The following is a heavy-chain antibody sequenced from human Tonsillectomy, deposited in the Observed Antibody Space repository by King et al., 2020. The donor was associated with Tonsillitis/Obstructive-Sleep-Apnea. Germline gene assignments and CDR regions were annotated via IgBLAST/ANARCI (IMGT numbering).Heavy chain of an antibody. D-gene: IGHD6-13*01. CDR2: INHSGST. J-gene: IGHJ4*02. Sequence: VQLQQWGAGLLKPSETLSLTCAVYGGSFSGYYWNWIRQPPGKGLEWIGEINHSGSTNQNPSLKSRVTISVDTSKNQFSLTLSSVTAADTAVYYCARGREGITAAGPFDYWGQGTLVTVSS. V-gene: IGHV4-34*01. CDR1: GGSFSGYY. CDR3: ARGREGITAAGPFDY.